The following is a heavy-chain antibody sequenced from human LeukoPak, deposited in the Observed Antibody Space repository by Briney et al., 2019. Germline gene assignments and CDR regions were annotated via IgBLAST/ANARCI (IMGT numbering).Heavy chain of an antibody. CDR3: ARAQRLRYFDWLLSLYYFDY. J-gene: IGHJ4*02. Sequence: GASVKVSCKASGYTFTGYYMHWVRQAPGQGLEWMGWINPNSGGTNYAQKFQGRVTMTRDTSISTAYMELSSLRSEDTAVYYCARAQRLRYFDWLLSLYYFDYWGQGTLVTVSS. CDR2: INPNSGGT. V-gene: IGHV1-2*02. CDR1: GYTFTGYY. D-gene: IGHD3-9*01.